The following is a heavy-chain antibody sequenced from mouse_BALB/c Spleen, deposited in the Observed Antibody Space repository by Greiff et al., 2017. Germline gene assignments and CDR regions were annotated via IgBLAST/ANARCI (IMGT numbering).Heavy chain of an antibody. Sequence: EVHLVESGGGLVQPGGSLRLSCATSGFTFTDYYMSWVRQPPGKALEWLGFIRNKANGYTTEYSASVKGRFTISRDNSQSILYLQMNTLRAEDSATYYCARDIGYGNQGAMDYWGQGTSVTVSS. CDR1: GFTFTDYY. J-gene: IGHJ4*01. CDR2: IRNKANGYTT. D-gene: IGHD2-10*02. V-gene: IGHV7-3*02. CDR3: ARDIGYGNQGAMDY.